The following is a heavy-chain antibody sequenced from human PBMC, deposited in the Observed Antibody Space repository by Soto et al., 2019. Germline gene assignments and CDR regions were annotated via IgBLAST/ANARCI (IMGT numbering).Heavy chain of an antibody. CDR2: IWNDGRNK. CDR1: GFTFSSHV. V-gene: IGHV3-33*01. D-gene: IGHD1-1*01. CDR3: AREVGYDCNDNRYDAFAM. Sequence: QVQLVESGGGVVQPGTSLRLSCAASGFTFSSHVMHWVRQAPGKGLQWVAVIWNDGRNKQYADSVKGRFTISRDNSKNTLYLQRNSMRAEDTAVYYCAREVGYDCNDNRYDAFAMWGQGTMVTVS. J-gene: IGHJ3*02.